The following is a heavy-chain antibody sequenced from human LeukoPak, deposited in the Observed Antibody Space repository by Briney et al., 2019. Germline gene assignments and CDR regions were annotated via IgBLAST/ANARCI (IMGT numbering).Heavy chain of an antibody. CDR1: GFTFSSYA. V-gene: IGHV3-15*01. D-gene: IGHD3-10*01. CDR3: TTYHKLLWFGELLSQFDY. CDR2: IKSKTDGGTT. J-gene: IGHJ4*02. Sequence: GSLRLSCAASGFTFSSYAMSWVRQAPGKGLEWVGRIKSKTDGGTTDYAAPVKGRFTISRDDSKNTLYLQMNSLKTEDTAVYYCTTYHKLLWFGELLSQFDYWGQGTLVTVSS.